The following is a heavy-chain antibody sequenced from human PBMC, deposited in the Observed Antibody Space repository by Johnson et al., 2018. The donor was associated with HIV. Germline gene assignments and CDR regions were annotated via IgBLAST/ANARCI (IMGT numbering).Heavy chain of an antibody. J-gene: IGHJ3*02. CDR1: GFTFSSYW. Sequence: VQLVESGGGLVQPGGSLRLSCAASGFTFSSYWMSWVRQAPGKGLEWVANIKQDGSEKYYVDSVKGRFTISRDNSKNTLYLQMNSLRAEDTAVYYCARVAPAHEAFDIWGRGTMVTVAS. V-gene: IGHV3-7*04. D-gene: IGHD2-2*01. CDR2: IKQDGSEK. CDR3: ARVAPAHEAFDI.